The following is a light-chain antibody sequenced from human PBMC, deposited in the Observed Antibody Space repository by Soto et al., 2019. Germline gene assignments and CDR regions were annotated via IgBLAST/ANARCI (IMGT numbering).Light chain of an antibody. V-gene: IGLV2-8*01. CDR1: SSDVGAYNS. Sequence: QSALTQPPSASGSPGQSVTISCTGTSSDVGAYNSVSWYQHYPGKAPKLLIYEVNKRPSGVPDRFSGSKSGNTASLTVSGPPAEDEAGYFRSPYAGATNLVLGRGTKLTVL. CDR2: EVN. J-gene: IGLJ2*01. CDR3: SPYAGATNLV.